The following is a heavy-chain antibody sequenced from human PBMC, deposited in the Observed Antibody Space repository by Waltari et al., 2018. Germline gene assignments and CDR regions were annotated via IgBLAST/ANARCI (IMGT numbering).Heavy chain of an antibody. J-gene: IGHJ4*02. V-gene: IGHV3-30*02. D-gene: IGHD3-10*01. CDR1: GFTFSSYG. CDR2: IRYDGSNK. CDR3: AKDRGGRYFDY. Sequence: QMQLVESGGGVVQPGGSLRLSCAASGFTFSSYGMLWVRQAPGKGLEGVSFIRYDGSNKYYADSVKGRFTIARDNSKNTLYLQMNSLRVEDTAVYYCAKDRGGRYFDYWGLGTLVTVSS.